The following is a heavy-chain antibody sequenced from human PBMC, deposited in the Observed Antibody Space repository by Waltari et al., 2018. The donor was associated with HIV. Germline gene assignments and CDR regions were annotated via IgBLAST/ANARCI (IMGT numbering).Heavy chain of an antibody. CDR2: FDPEDDET. CDR3: ATGGGTTSIQLYDLDV. D-gene: IGHD1-26*01. V-gene: IGHV1-24*01. Sequence: QVQLIQSGAEVKKPGASVKVSCKVFGYTLTELSMNWGRQAPGKGIEWMGGFDPEDDETIYAQKFQGRVTMTEDTSTDSAYMELSSLTSEDTAVYYCATGGGTTSIQLYDLDVWGQGTTVTVSS. CDR1: GYTLTELS. J-gene: IGHJ6*02.